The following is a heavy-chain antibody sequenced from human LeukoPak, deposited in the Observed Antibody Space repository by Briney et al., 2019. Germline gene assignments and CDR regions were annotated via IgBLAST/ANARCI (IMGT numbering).Heavy chain of an antibody. CDR3: ARVLGYDSIGYHSDYMDV. V-gene: IGHV3-53*01. CDR2: IYSGGST. Sequence: GGSLRLSCAASGFVVSSNYMTWVRQAPGKGLEWVSVIYSGGSTYDADSVKGRFTISGDNSKNTVYLQMNSLRAEDTAVYYCARVLGYDSIGYHSDYMDVWGKGTTVTVSS. CDR1: GFVVSSNY. D-gene: IGHD3-22*01. J-gene: IGHJ6*03.